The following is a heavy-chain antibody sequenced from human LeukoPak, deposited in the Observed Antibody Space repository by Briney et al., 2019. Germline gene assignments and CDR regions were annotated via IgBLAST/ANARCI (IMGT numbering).Heavy chain of an antibody. Sequence: GGSLRLSCAASGFTFSSYSMNWVRQAPGKGLEWVSSISSSSSYIYYADSVKGRFTISRDNAKNSLYLQMNSLRAEDTAVYYCARAAPDDYYDSSGYYLAVNGMDVWGQGTTVTVSS. V-gene: IGHV3-21*01. J-gene: IGHJ6*02. CDR1: GFTFSSYS. CDR3: ARAAPDDYYDSSGYYLAVNGMDV. CDR2: ISSSSSYI. D-gene: IGHD3-22*01.